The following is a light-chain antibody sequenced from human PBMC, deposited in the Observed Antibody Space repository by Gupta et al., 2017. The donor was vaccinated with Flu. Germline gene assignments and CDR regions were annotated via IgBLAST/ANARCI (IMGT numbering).Light chain of an antibody. J-gene: IGLJ2*01. Sequence: QPPSVSVSPGQTARIEGSGDAVAKGDTFWYQLQPGQAPTLIIYKDSERPSGVPERFSGSTSGRTATFTITGVRAEDEADYYCQSEDGSSSRVVFGGGTRLTVL. V-gene: IGLV3-25*02. CDR2: KDS. CDR3: QSEDGSSSRVV. CDR1: AVAKGD.